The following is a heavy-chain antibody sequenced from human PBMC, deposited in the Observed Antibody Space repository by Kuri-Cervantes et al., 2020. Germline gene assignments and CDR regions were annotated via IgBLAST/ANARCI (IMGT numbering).Heavy chain of an antibody. J-gene: IGHJ3*02. V-gene: IGHV3-21*01. CDR1: GFTFSSYS. Sequence: GGSLRLSCAASGFTFSSYSMNWVRQAPGKGLEWVSSISSSSSYIYYADSVKGRFTISRDNAKNSLYLQMNSLRAEDTAVYYCARDRSGCSSTSCYLDAFDIWGQGTVVTVSS. CDR2: ISSSSSYI. D-gene: IGHD2-2*01. CDR3: ARDRSGCSSTSCYLDAFDI.